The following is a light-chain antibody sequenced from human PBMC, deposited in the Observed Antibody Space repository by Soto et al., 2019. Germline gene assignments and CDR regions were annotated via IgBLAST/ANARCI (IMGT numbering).Light chain of an antibody. V-gene: IGKV1-5*01. J-gene: IGKJ5*01. CDR3: QQYNSYSLIT. CDR2: DAS. CDR1: QSISSY. Sequence: DIQMTQSPSSLSASGGERVTITCRASQSISSYLNWYQQKPGKAPKLLIYDASSLESGVPSRFIGSGSGTEFTLTISSLQPDDFATYYCQQYNSYSLITFGQGTRLEIK.